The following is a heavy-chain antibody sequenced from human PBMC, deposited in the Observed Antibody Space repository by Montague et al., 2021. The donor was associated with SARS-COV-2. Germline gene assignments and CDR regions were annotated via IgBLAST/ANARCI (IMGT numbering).Heavy chain of an antibody. D-gene: IGHD3-22*01. J-gene: IGHJ6*03. Sequence: SLRLSCAASGFTFSSYDMHWVRQATGKGLEWVSAIGTAGDTYYPGSVKGRFTISRENAKNSLYLQMNSLRAGDTAVYYCARGYHYYDSSGYLGAEYYYYYMDVWGKGTTVTVSS. CDR2: IGTAGDT. V-gene: IGHV3-13*01. CDR1: GFTFSSYD. CDR3: ARGYHYYDSSGYLGAEYYYYYMDV.